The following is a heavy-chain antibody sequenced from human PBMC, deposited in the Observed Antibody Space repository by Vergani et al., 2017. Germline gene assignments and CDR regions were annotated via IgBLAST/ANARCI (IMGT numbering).Heavy chain of an antibody. CDR1: GFTVSSNY. CDR2: IYSGGST. D-gene: IGHD6-13*01. V-gene: IGHV3-66*01. CDR3: AKDSSSWYGSDY. J-gene: IGHJ4*02. Sequence: EVQLVESGGGLVQPGGSLRLSCAASGFTVSSNYMSWVRQAPGKGLEWVSVIYSGGSTYYADSVKGRFTISRDNSKNTLYLQMNSLRAEETAVYYCAKDSSSWYGSDYWGQGTLVTVSS.